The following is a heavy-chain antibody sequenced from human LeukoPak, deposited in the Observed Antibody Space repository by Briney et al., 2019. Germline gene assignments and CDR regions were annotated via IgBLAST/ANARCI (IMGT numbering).Heavy chain of an antibody. CDR1: GFTFSSYA. V-gene: IGHV3-23*01. Sequence: GGSLRLSCAASGFTFSSYAMSWVRQTPGKGLEWVSAISGSGVSTDYADSVKGRLTISRDNSKNTLNLQVNSLRAEDTAVYYCARDAGNSGYGCDLWGQGTLVTVSS. D-gene: IGHD5-12*01. CDR2: ISGSGVST. J-gene: IGHJ5*02. CDR3: ARDAGNSGYGCDL.